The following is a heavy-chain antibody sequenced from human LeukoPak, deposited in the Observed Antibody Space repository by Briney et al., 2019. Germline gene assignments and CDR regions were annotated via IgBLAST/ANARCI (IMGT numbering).Heavy chain of an antibody. D-gene: IGHD3-3*01. CDR1: GGSISSSSYY. J-gene: IGHJ6*03. CDR3: ARASPFYDFWSGYYMDV. V-gene: IGHV4-39*07. CDR2: IYYSGST. Sequence: SETLSLTCTVSGGSISSSSYYWGWIRQPPGKGLEWIGSIYYSGSTYYNPSLKSRVTISVDTSKNQFSLELSSVTAADTAVYYCARASPFYDFWSGYYMDVWGKGTTVTVSS.